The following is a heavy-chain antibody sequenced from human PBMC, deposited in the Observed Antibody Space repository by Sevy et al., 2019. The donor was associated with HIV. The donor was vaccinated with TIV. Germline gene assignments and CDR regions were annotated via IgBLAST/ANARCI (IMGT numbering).Heavy chain of an antibody. V-gene: IGHV3-23*01. D-gene: IGHD3-10*01. Sequence: GGSLRLSCAASGFTFSSYAMSWVRQAPGKGLEWVSATSGSGGSTYYAASVKGRFTISRDNSKNTLYLQMNSLRAEDTAVYYCAKEQRITMVRGSPYYGMDVWGQGTTVTVSS. CDR1: GFTFSSYA. CDR2: TSGSGGST. J-gene: IGHJ6*02. CDR3: AKEQRITMVRGSPYYGMDV.